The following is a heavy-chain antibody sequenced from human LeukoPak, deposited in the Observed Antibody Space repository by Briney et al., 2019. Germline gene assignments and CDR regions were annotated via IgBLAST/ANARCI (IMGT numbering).Heavy chain of an antibody. Sequence: GASVKVSCKVSGYTLTELSMHWVRQAPGKGLEWMGGFDPEDGETIYAQKFQGRATMTEDTSTDTAYMELSSLRSEDTAVYYCARIITMVRGVIYDNWFDPWGQGTLVTVSS. CDR3: ARIITMVRGVIYDNWFDP. CDR1: GYTLTELS. CDR2: FDPEDGET. V-gene: IGHV1-24*01. D-gene: IGHD3-10*01. J-gene: IGHJ5*02.